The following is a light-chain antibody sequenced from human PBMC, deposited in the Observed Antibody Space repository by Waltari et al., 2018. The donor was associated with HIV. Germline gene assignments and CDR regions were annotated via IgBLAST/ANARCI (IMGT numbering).Light chain of an antibody. Sequence: SYELTQPPSVSVSPGQTASITCSGDKLGDKYASWYQQKPGQSTVLVIYQDSKRPPGIPQRVSGSNSGNTATLTISGTQAMDEADYYCQAWDSSTAVVFGGGTKLTVL. J-gene: IGLJ2*01. CDR3: QAWDSSTAVV. CDR2: QDS. V-gene: IGLV3-1*01. CDR1: KLGDKY.